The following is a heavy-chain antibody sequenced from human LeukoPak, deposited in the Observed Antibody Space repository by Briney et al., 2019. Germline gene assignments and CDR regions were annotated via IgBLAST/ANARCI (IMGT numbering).Heavy chain of an antibody. CDR2: IYYNGKA. CDR1: GGSISGYY. D-gene: IGHD6-19*01. J-gene: IGHJ4*02. Sequence: SETLSLTCTVSGGSISGYYWTWIRQPPGKGLEWIGQIYYNGKADFNPSLESRITISVDTSKNQFSLKLSSVTAADTAVYYCARFSGVWLVKRSGFDYWGQGTLVTVSS. CDR3: ARFSGVWLVKRSGFDY. V-gene: IGHV4-59*12.